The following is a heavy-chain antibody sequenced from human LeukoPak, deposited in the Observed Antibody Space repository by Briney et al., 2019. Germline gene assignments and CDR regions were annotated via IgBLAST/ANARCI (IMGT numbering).Heavy chain of an antibody. CDR3: AKLTTVTTGDNWFDP. V-gene: IGHV3-23*01. J-gene: IGHJ5*02. CDR2: ISGSGGST. CDR1: GFIFSSYA. D-gene: IGHD4-11*01. Sequence: GGSLRLSCAASGFIFSSYAMSWVRQAPGMGLEWVSAISGSGGSTYYADSVKGRFTISRDNSKNTLYLQMNSLRAEDTAVYYCAKLTTVTTGDNWFDPWGQGTLVTVSS.